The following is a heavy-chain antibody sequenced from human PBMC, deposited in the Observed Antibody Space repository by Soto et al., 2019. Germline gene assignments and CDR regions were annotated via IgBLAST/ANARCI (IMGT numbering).Heavy chain of an antibody. Sequence: SETLSLTCTVSGGSISSYYWSWIRQPPGKGLEWIGYIYYSGSTNYNPSLKSRVTISVDTSKNQFSLKLSSVTAADTAVYYCARSPLDDYWFDPWGQGTLVTVSS. CDR3: ARSPLDDYWFDP. J-gene: IGHJ5*02. V-gene: IGHV4-59*01. D-gene: IGHD2-21*02. CDR2: IYYSGST. CDR1: GGSISSYY.